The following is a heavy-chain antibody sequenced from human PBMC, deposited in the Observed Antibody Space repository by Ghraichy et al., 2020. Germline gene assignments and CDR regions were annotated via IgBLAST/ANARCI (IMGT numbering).Heavy chain of an antibody. J-gene: IGHJ6*02. D-gene: IGHD2-15*01. CDR1: GGSISSYY. CDR2: IYYSGST. CDR3: ARDDLDCSGGSCHLGYYDMDV. Sequence: SETLSLTCTVSGGSISSYYWSWIRQPPGKGLEWIGYIYYSGSTNYNPSLKSRVTISVDTSKNQFSLKLNSVTAADTAVYYCARDDLDCSGGSCHLGYYDMDVWGQGTTVTVSS. V-gene: IGHV4-59*01.